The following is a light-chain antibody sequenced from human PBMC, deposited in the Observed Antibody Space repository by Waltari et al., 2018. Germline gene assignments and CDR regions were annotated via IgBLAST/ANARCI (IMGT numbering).Light chain of an antibody. Sequence: DIQMTQSPSTLSASVGDRVTITCRASQSISNWLARYQQKPGKAPKLLIQRASSLESGVPSRFSGSGSGTELTLTISILQPDDFATYYCQQYDSYPLTFGGGTKVEIK. V-gene: IGKV1-5*03. CDR3: QQYDSYPLT. CDR1: QSISNW. CDR2: RAS. J-gene: IGKJ4*01.